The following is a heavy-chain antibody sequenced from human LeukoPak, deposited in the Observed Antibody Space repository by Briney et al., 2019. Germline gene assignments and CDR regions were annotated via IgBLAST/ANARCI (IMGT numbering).Heavy chain of an antibody. CDR1: GFTFSSYA. CDR2: ISGSSDIT. V-gene: IGHV3-23*01. J-gene: IGHJ6*02. CDR3: ARDDPSLGYCSSTSCYLPLSI. D-gene: IGHD2-2*01. Sequence: GGSLRLSCAASGFTFSSYAMSWVRQAPGKGLEWVSVISGSSDITYYADSVKGRFTISRDNSKNTLYLQMNSLRAEDTAVYYCARDDPSLGYCSSTSCYLPLSIWGQGTTVTVSS.